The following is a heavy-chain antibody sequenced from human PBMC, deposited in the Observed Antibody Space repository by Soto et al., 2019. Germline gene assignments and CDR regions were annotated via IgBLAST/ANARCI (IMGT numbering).Heavy chain of an antibody. D-gene: IGHD3-9*01. V-gene: IGHV1-18*01. CDR2: ISGYNGNT. J-gene: IGHJ4*02. CDR3: ARSDQYFDWLPQSPYYFDY. CDR1: GYTFTSYG. Sequence: QVQLVQSGAEVKKPGASMKVSCKASGYTFTSYGISWVRQAPGQGLEWMGWISGYNGNTKYAQKLQGRVTMTTDTSTSTAYMELRSLRSDDTAVYYCARSDQYFDWLPQSPYYFDYWGQGTLVTVSS.